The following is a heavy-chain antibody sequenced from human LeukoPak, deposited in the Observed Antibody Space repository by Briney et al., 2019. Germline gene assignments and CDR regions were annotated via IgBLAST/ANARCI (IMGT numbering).Heavy chain of an antibody. CDR3: ARGGVFTPMAEFDY. CDR2: ISSGGSTI. CDR1: GFTCRDYY. D-gene: IGHD1-26*01. J-gene: IGHJ4*02. V-gene: IGHV3-11*01. Sequence: GGSLRLSCEASGFTCRDYYMSWIRQAPGKGLEWVSYISSGGSTIYYADSVKGRFTISRDNAKNSLTLQMNSLRAEDTGVYYCARGGVFTPMAEFDYWGQGALVTVSS.